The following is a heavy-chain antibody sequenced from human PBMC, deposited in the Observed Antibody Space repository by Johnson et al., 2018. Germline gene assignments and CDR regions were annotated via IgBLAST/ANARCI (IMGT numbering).Heavy chain of an antibody. Sequence: VQLVQSGGGLVKPGGSLRLSCAASGFTFSSYSMKWVRQAPGKGLEWLSYISTSSNTIFYADSVKGRFTISRDNAKNSLYLQMNSLRTEDPAVYDCARGAYDSRGYYYDEAFDIWGQGTMVTVSS. CDR1: GFTFSSYS. D-gene: IGHD3-22*01. V-gene: IGHV3-48*01. J-gene: IGHJ3*02. CDR3: ARGAYDSRGYYYDEAFDI. CDR2: ISTSSNTI.